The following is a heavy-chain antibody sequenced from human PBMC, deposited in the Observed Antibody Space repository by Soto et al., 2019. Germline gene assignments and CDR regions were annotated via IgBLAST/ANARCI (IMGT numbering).Heavy chain of an antibody. J-gene: IGHJ5*02. D-gene: IGHD2-2*03. CDR3: ARGRKATVDINWFDP. Sequence: SVKVSCKASGGTFSSYAISWVRQAPGQGLEWMGGIIPIFGTANYAQKFQGRVTITADESTSTAYMELSSLRSEDTAVYYCARGRKATVDINWFDPWGQGTLVTVSS. CDR2: IIPIFGTA. V-gene: IGHV1-69*13. CDR1: GGTFSSYA.